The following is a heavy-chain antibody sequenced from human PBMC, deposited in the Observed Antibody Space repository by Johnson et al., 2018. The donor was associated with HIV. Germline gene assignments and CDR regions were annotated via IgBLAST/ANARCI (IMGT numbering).Heavy chain of an antibody. J-gene: IGHJ3*02. Sequence: VQLVESGGGVVRPGGSLRLSCEVSGFTFDEYGMSWVRQAPGKGLEWVSGINWNGGSTGYADSVKGRFTISSDNARNFLYLQMNSVRAEDTALYFCARVLNARPQWALDIWGQGTMVTVSS. D-gene: IGHD5-24*01. CDR3: ARVLNARPQWALDI. CDR1: GFTFDEYG. CDR2: INWNGGST. V-gene: IGHV3-20*04.